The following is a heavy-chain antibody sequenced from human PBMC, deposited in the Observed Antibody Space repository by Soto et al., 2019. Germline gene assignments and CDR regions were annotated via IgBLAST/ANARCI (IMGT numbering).Heavy chain of an antibody. D-gene: IGHD1-26*01. J-gene: IGHJ4*02. CDR3: ARGRLVGDTIDY. CDR1: GGTFSSYA. CDR2: IIPIFGTA. Sequence: ASVKVSCKASGGTFSSYAISWVRQAPGQGLEWMGGIIPIFGTANYAQKFQGRVTITADESTSTAYMELSSLRSEDTAVYYCARGRLVGDTIDYWGQGTLVTVSS. V-gene: IGHV1-69*13.